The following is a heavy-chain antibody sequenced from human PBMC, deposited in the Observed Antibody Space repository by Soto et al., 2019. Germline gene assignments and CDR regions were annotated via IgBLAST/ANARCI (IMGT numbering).Heavy chain of an antibody. CDR2: ISSSSSTI. CDR1: GITFSSYS. J-gene: IGHJ4*02. D-gene: IGHD5-12*01. V-gene: IGHV3-48*01. CDR3: ASQSSEWLLFAS. Sequence: EVQLGESGGGLLQPGGSLILSCAASGITFSSYSMNWVRQAPGKGLELVSYISSSSSTIYYADSVKGRFTISRDNAKNSLYLQMNSLRAEDTALYYCASQSSEWLLFASWGQGTLVTVSS.